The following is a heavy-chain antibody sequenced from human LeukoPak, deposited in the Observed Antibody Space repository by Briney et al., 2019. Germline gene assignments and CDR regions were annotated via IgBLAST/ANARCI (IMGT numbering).Heavy chain of an antibody. V-gene: IGHV3-48*04. CDR2: ISSSSSTI. CDR3: ARDLLTMVRGVEY. Sequence: GGSLRLSCAASGFTFSSYSMNWVRQAPGKGLEWVSYISSSSSTIYYADSVKGRFTISRDNAKNSLYLQMNSLRAEDTAVYYCARDLLTMVRGVEYWGQGTLVTVSS. CDR1: GFTFSSYS. D-gene: IGHD3-10*01. J-gene: IGHJ4*02.